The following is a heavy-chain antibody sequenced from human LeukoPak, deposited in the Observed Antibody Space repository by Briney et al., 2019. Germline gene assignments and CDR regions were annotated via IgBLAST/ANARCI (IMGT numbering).Heavy chain of an antibody. D-gene: IGHD6-19*01. Sequence: PGGSLRLSCAAFGFAFSNQAMGWVRQASGKGLEWVSVISDSGDITYYADSVKGRFTISRDNSKNTLFLQMNSLRADDTAVYYCAKDARRTSGWYFFDYWGQGTLVTVSS. CDR2: ISDSGDIT. CDR1: GFAFSNQA. CDR3: AKDARRTSGWYFFDY. J-gene: IGHJ4*02. V-gene: IGHV3-23*01.